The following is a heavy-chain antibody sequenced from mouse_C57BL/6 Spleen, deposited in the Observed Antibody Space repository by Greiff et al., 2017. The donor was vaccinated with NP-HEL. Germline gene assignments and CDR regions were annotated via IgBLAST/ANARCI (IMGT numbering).Heavy chain of an antibody. CDR2: IYPRSGNT. J-gene: IGHJ4*01. Sequence: QVQLKQSGAELARPGASVKLSCKASGYTFTSYGISWVKQRTGQGLEWIGEIYPRSGNTYYNEKFKGKATLTADKSSSTAYMELRSLTSEDSAVYFCARSDSYYYAMDYWGQGTSVTVSS. CDR3: ARSDSYYYAMDY. CDR1: GYTFTSYG. V-gene: IGHV1-81*01.